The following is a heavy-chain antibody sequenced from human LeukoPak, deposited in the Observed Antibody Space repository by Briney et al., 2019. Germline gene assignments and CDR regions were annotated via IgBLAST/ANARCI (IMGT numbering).Heavy chain of an antibody. CDR1: GFTFSDYY. J-gene: IGHJ4*02. V-gene: IGHV4-38-2*02. Sequence: GSLRLSCAASGFTFSDYYMSWIRQAPGKGLEWIGSIYYSGSTYYDPSLKSRVTISVDTSKNQFSLKLSSVTAADTAVYYCARDSIEGITMIVVGRPPYYFDYWGQGTLVTVSS. CDR2: IYYSGST. CDR3: ARDSIEGITMIVVGRPPYYFDY. D-gene: IGHD3-22*01.